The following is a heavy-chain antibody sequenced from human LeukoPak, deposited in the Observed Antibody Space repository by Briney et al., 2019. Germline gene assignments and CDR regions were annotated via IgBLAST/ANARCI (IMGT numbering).Heavy chain of an antibody. CDR3: AREHYYDSSGYHYYFDY. J-gene: IGHJ4*02. V-gene: IGHV1-69*04. CDR2: IIPILGIA. Sequence: SVKVSCKASGCTFSSYAISWVRQAPGQGLEWMGRIIPILGIANYAQKFQGRVTITADKSTNTAYMELSSLRSEDTAVYYCAREHYYDSSGYHYYFDYWGQGTLVTVSS. D-gene: IGHD3-22*01. CDR1: GCTFSSYA.